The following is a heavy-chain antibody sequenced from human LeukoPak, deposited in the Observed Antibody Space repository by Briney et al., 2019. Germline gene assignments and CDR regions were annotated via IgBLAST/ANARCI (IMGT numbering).Heavy chain of an antibody. D-gene: IGHD6-13*01. Sequence: GASVKVSCKASGYTFTSYDINWVRQATGQGLEWKGWMNPSSGNTGYAQKFQGRVTMTRNTSISTAYMELSSLRSEDTAVYYCAREGIATYNWFDPWGQGTLVTVSS. J-gene: IGHJ5*02. CDR3: AREGIATYNWFDP. CDR1: GYTFTSYD. CDR2: MNPSSGNT. V-gene: IGHV1-8*01.